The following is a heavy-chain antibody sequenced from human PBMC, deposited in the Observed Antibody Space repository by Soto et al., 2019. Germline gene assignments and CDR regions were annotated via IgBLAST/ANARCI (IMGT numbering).Heavy chain of an antibody. CDR1: GFSLSTSGVG. CDR2: IYWDDDK. D-gene: IGHD3-10*01. J-gene: IGHJ6*02. CDR3: AHRTVTMVRGVIAPWGMDV. Sequence: QITLKESGPTLVKPTQTLTLTCTFSGFSLSTSGVGVGWIRQPPGKALEWLALIYWDDDKRYSPSLKRRLTHTKDTYKNHVVLTMTNMDPVDTATYYCAHRTVTMVRGVIAPWGMDVWGQGTTVTVSS. V-gene: IGHV2-5*02.